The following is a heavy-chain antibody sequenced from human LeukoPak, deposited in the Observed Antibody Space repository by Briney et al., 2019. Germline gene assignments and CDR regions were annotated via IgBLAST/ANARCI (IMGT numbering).Heavy chain of an antibody. CDR3: ARDRYSSGWYGDFDC. Sequence: RSLRLSCAASGFTFNSYAMHWVRQAPGKGLEWVAVISSDGSNNYYADSVKGRFTISRDNSNNTLYLQLNSLRADDTAVYYCARDRYSSGWYGDFDCWGQGTLVTVSS. CDR1: GFTFNSYA. J-gene: IGHJ4*02. V-gene: IGHV3-30-3*01. CDR2: ISSDGSNN. D-gene: IGHD6-19*01.